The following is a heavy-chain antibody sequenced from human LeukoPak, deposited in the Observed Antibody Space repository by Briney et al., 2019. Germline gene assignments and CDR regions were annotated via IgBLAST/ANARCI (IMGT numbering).Heavy chain of an antibody. CDR1: GYTFTSYG. J-gene: IGHJ4*02. CDR3: ARGDYDFWSGYYIDY. CDR2: ISTYNGNT. Sequence: AASVTVSCKASGYTFTSYGISWVRQAPGQGLEWMGWISTYNGNTNYAQKLQGRVTMTTDTSTSTAYMELRSLRSDDTAVYYCARGDYDFWSGYYIDYWGQGTLVTVSS. V-gene: IGHV1-18*01. D-gene: IGHD3-3*01.